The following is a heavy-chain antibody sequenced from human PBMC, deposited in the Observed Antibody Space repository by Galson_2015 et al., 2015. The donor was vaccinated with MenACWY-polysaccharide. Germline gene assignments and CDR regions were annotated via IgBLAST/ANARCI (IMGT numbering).Heavy chain of an antibody. J-gene: IGHJ4*02. CDR2: IKANGSEK. D-gene: IGHD6-25*01. CDR3: AGGVGTKRRLDY. V-gene: IGHV3-7*01. CDR1: GFTFSTYW. Sequence: SLRLSCAASGFTFSTYWMNWVRQAPGKGLERVSNIKANGSEKYYADSVKGRFTISRDNPKNSLYLQMNSLRAEDTAVYYCAGGVGTKRRLDYWGQGTLVTVSS.